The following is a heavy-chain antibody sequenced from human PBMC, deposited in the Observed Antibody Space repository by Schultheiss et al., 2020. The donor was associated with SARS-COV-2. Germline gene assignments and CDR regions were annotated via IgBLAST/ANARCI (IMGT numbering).Heavy chain of an antibody. D-gene: IGHD3-10*01. CDR2: IYYSGST. J-gene: IGHJ5*02. Sequence: SETLSLTCTVSGGSISSYYWSWIRQPPGKGLEWIGDIYYSGSTNYNPSLKSRVTISVDTSKNQFSLNLSSVTAADTAVYYCARDRGGGWFDPWGQGTLVTVSS. CDR1: GGSISSYY. V-gene: IGHV4-59*12. CDR3: ARDRGGGWFDP.